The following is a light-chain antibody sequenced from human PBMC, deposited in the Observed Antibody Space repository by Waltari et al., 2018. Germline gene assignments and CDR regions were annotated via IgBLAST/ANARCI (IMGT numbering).Light chain of an antibody. J-gene: IGLJ3*02. CDR2: YKSDSEK. V-gene: IGLV5-37*01. Sequence: QPVLTQPPSSSASPGESARLTCTLPSDINVGDFNIYWYQQNPGSPPRFLLYYKSDSEKAQGSGVPSRFSGSTAASANAGILLISGLQSEDEADYYCMFWPSNVWVFGGGTKLTVL. CDR3: MFWPSNVWV. CDR1: SDINVGDFN.